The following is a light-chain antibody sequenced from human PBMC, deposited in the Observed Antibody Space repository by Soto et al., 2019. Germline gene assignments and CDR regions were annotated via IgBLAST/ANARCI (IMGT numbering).Light chain of an antibody. V-gene: IGKV2-30*01. J-gene: IGKJ1*01. CDR2: WVS. CDR1: QSLAYSDGNTN. Sequence: DVVMTQSPLSLPVALGQPASISCRSSQSLAYSDGNTNLNWFLQRPGQSPRRLIYWVSYRDSGVPDRFSGSGSGTDFTLKISRVEAEDVGVYYCMQGTNWPPTFGQGTKVEIK. CDR3: MQGTNWPPT.